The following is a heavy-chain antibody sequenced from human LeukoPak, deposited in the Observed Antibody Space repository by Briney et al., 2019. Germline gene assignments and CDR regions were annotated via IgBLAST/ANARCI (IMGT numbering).Heavy chain of an antibody. CDR3: AKPYSGSRGAFDI. CDR1: GFTFSSYA. CDR2: ISASGGST. J-gene: IGHJ3*02. Sequence: GGSLRLSCAASGFTFSSYAVSWVRQGPGKGLEWVSTISASGGSTYYADSVKGRFTISRDNSKNTVYLQMNSLRAEDTAVYYCAKPYSGSRGAFDIWGQGTMATVSS. D-gene: IGHD1-26*01. V-gene: IGHV3-23*01.